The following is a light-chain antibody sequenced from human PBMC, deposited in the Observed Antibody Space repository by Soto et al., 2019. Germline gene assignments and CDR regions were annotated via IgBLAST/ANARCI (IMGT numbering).Light chain of an antibody. J-gene: IGKJ1*01. CDR1: QSVTSNY. CDR2: AIS. Sequence: EIVLTQSPGTLSLSPGESAALSCRASQSVTSNYLVWYRQKPGQAPRLLIYAISSRAAGIPDRFNGSGSGTYFTLTITRLEPEDSAVYYCPQHSNSPWTFGQGTRVE. CDR3: PQHSNSPWT. V-gene: IGKV3D-20*02.